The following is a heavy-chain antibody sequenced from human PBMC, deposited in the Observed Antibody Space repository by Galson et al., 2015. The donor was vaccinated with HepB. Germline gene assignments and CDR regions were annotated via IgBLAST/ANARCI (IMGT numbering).Heavy chain of an antibody. V-gene: IGHV3-7*03. Sequence: SPRLSCAASGFTFSSYWMSWVRQAPGKGLEWVANIKQDGSEQYYVDSVKGRFTISRDNAKNSLFLQMDSLRAEDTAVYYCARLRVPGRYFDLWGRGTPVTVSS. J-gene: IGHJ2*01. CDR1: GFTFSSYW. CDR3: ARLRVPGRYFDL. D-gene: IGHD1-26*01. CDR2: IKQDGSEQ.